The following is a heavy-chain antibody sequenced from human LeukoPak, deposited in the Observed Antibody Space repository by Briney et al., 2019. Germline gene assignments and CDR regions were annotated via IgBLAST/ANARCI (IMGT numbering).Heavy chain of an antibody. CDR1: GFTFDDYA. CDR3: ARGLTGYCSGGNCYSFDY. J-gene: IGHJ4*02. D-gene: IGHD2-15*01. V-gene: IGHV3-43D*03. CDR2: ISWDGGST. Sequence: GGSLRLSCAASGFTFDDYAMHWVRQAPGKGLEWVSLISWDGGSTYYADSVKGRFTISRDNAKNSLYLQMNSLRAEDTAVYYCARGLTGYCSGGNCYSFDYWGQGTLVTVSS.